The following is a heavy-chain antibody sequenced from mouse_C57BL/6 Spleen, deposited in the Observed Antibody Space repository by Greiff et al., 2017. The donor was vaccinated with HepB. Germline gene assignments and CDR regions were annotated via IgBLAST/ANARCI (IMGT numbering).Heavy chain of an antibody. V-gene: IGHV1-80*01. CDR1: GYAFSSYW. CDR2: IYPGDGDT. D-gene: IGHD2-5*01. Sequence: QVQLQQSGAELVKPGASVKISCKASGYAFSSYWMNWVKQRPGKGLEWIGQIYPGDGDTNYNGKFKGKATLTADKSSSTADMLLSSLTSEDSAVYFCARGGSNYGFDYWGQGTTLTVAS. J-gene: IGHJ2*01. CDR3: ARGGSNYGFDY.